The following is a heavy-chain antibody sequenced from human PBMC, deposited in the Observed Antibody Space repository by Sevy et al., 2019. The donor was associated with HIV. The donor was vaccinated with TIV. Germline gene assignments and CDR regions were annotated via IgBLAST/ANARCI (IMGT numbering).Heavy chain of an antibody. V-gene: IGHV3-21*01. CDR2: ISRGSSYI. Sequence: GGSLRLSSAASGFTFSSYSLISYSMNWVRQAPGKGLEWVSSISRGSSYIFYADSVKGRFTISRDNAKNSLYLQMNSLRAEDTAVYYCARDRGVGTSSYGMDVWGQGTTVTVSS. D-gene: IGHD1-26*01. CDR3: ARDRGVGTSSYGMDV. J-gene: IGHJ6*02. CDR1: GFTFSSYSLISYS.